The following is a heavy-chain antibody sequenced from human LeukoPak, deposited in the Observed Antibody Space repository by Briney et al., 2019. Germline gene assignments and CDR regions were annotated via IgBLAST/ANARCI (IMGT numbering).Heavy chain of an antibody. CDR3: ARQGVTAAENNYFYYMDF. CDR1: GYTFPNFG. CDR2: ISPNSGNT. Sequence: ASVKVSCKASGYTFPNFGITWVRHAPGQGLEWMGWISPNSGNTKSAQKFQGRVTMTTDTSTSTAYMELRSLRSDDTAVYYCARQGVTAAENNYFYYMDFWGKGTTVTVSS. V-gene: IGHV1-18*01. J-gene: IGHJ6*03. D-gene: IGHD6-13*01.